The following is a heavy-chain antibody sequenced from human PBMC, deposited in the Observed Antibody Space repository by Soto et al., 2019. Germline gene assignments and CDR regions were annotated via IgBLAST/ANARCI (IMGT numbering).Heavy chain of an antibody. V-gene: IGHV4-39*01. J-gene: IGHJ3*02. CDR1: FGSISSSSYY. CDR2: IYYSGST. CDR3: ASQYGWDAFDI. Sequence: QLQLQESGPGLVKPSETLSLTCTVSFGSISSSSYYWDWIRQPPGKGLEWIGSIYYSGSTFNPALERRVTISVDTSKNRFSLMLSSVTAADTAVYYFASQYGWDAFDIWGQGTMVTVSS. D-gene: IGHD2-8*02.